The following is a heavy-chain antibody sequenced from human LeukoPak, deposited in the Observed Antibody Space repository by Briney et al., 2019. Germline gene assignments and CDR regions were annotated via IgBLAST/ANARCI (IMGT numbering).Heavy chain of an antibody. CDR2: IKYDGDEE. CDR3: KSGGAAPGSFDN. J-gene: IGHJ4*02. D-gene: IGHD6-13*01. CDR1: GFTFSDYW. V-gene: IGHV3-7*01. Sequence: GGSLSLSCAASGFTFSDYWMSWMRQAPGKGLEWVANIKYDGDEEYYVDSVKGRFTISRDNAKNSLYLQLNSLRVEDTAVYYCKSGGAAPGSFDNWGQGTLVTVSP.